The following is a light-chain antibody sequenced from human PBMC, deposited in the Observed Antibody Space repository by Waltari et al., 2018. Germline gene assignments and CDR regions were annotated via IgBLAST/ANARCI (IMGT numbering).Light chain of an antibody. V-gene: IGKV3-20*01. CDR3: QQYGSSRRT. CDR1: QSVSSSY. Sequence: EIVLTQSPGTLSLSPGERATLSCRASQSVSSSYLAWYQQKPRQAPRLLIYGASSRATGIPDRFSGSGSGTDFTLTISRLEPEDFAVYYCQQYGSSRRTFGGGTKVEIK. CDR2: GAS. J-gene: IGKJ4*01.